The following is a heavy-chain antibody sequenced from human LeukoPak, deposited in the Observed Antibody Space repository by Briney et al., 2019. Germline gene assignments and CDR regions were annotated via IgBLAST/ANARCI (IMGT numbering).Heavy chain of an antibody. J-gene: IGHJ4*02. CDR1: GYTFTSYY. V-gene: IGHV1-46*01. CDR2: INPSGGST. CDR3: ARAGSSGYSRY. D-gene: IGHD3-22*01. Sequence: ASVKVSCKASGYTFTSYYMHWVRQAPGQGLEWMGIINPSGGSTSYAQKFQGRVTMTRDMSTSTVYMELSSLRSEDTAVYYCARAGSSGYSRYWGQGTLVTVSS.